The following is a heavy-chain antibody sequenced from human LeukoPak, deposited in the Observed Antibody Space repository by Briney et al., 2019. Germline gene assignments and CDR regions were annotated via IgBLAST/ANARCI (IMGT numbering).Heavy chain of an antibody. CDR2: IYYSGST. J-gene: IGHJ4*02. Sequence: SETLSLTCTVSGGSISSSSYYWGWIRQPPGTGLEWIGSIYYSGSTYYNPSLKSRVTISVDTSKNQFSLKLSSVTAADTAVYYCARHLYYYDSSGYYYQLYYFDYWGQGTLVTVSS. CDR3: ARHLYYYDSSGYYYQLYYFDY. D-gene: IGHD3-22*01. V-gene: IGHV4-39*01. CDR1: GGSISSSSYY.